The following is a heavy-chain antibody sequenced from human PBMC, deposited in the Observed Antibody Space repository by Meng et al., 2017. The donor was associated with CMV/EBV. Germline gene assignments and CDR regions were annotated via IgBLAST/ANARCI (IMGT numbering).Heavy chain of an antibody. CDR1: SYA. D-gene: IGHD3-22*01. J-gene: IGHJ5*02. V-gene: IGHV1-69*06. CDR2: IIPSFGTA. Sequence: SYAIRWVQQAPGQRLGWMGGIIPSFGTANYAQKFQGRVTIAADKSTSTAYMELSSLRSEDTAVYYCAGEPKDEYYDRSGYANWFDPWGQGTLVTVSS. CDR3: AGEPKDEYYDRSGYANWFDP.